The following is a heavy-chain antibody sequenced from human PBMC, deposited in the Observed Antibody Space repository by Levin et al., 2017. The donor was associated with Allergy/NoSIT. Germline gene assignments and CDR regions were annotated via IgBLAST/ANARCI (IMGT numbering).Heavy chain of an antibody. CDR1: GYSFTSYW. Sequence: RGESLKISCKGSGYSFTSYWISWVRQMPGKGLEWMGRIDPSDSYTNYSPSFQGHVTISADKSISTAYLQWSSLKASDTAMYYCARAGGSGDNWFDPWGQGTLVTVSS. CDR3: ARAGGSGDNWFDP. CDR2: IDPSDSYT. V-gene: IGHV5-10-1*01. J-gene: IGHJ5*02. D-gene: IGHD3-10*01.